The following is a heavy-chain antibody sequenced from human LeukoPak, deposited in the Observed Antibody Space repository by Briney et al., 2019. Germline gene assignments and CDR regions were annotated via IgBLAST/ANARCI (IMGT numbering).Heavy chain of an antibody. CDR3: ASNVGGITMLDY. D-gene: IGHD3-10*02. J-gene: IGHJ4*02. CDR2: IYYSGST. CDR1: GGSIRSGGYS. Sequence: PSQTLSLTCVVSGGSIRSGGYSWSWIRQPPGKGLEWIGSIYYSGSTYYNPSLKSRVTISVDTSKNQFSLRLSSVTAADTAVYYCASNVGGITMLDYWGQGTLVTVSS. V-gene: IGHV4-30-2*03.